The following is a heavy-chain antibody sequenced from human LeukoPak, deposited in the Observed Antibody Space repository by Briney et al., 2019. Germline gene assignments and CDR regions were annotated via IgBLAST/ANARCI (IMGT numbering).Heavy chain of an antibody. CDR3: ASGYCSSTSCPDSYYYYGMDV. V-gene: IGHV1-69*04. J-gene: IGHJ6*02. D-gene: IGHD2-2*01. CDR1: GYTFTSYG. Sequence: GASVKVSCKASGYTFTSYGISWVRQAPGQGLEWMGRIIPILGIANYAQKFQGRVTITADKSTSTAYMELSSLRSEDTAVYYCASGYCSSTSCPDSYYYYGMDVWGQGTTVTVSS. CDR2: IIPILGIA.